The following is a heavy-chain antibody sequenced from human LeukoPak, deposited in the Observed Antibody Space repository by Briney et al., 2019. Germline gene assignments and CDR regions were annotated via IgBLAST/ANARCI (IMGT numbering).Heavy chain of an antibody. CDR2: INHSGST. D-gene: IGHD4-23*01. CDR3: AREMVYGGNFTFDY. J-gene: IGHJ4*02. V-gene: IGHV4-34*01. CDR1: GGSFSGYY. Sequence: SETLSLTCAVYGGSFSGYYWSWIRQPPGKGLEWIGEINHSGSTNYNPSLKSRVTISVDTSKNQFSLKLSSVTAADTAVYYCAREMVYGGNFTFDYWGQGTLVTVSS.